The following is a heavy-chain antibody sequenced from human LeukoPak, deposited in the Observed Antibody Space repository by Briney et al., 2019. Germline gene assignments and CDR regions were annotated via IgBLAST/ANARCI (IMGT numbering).Heavy chain of an antibody. D-gene: IGHD5-12*01. Sequence: ASVKVSCKASGYTFTGYYMHWVRQAPGQGLEWKGWINPNSGGTNYAQKFQGRVTMTRDTSISTAYMELSRLRSDDTAVYYCARADIVATISDFDYWGQGTLVTVSS. CDR1: GYTFTGYY. CDR2: INPNSGGT. CDR3: ARADIVATISDFDY. J-gene: IGHJ4*02. V-gene: IGHV1-2*02.